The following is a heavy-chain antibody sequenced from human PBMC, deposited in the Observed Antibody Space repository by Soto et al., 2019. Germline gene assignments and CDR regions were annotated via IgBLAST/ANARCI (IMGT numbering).Heavy chain of an antibody. J-gene: IGHJ5*02. Sequence: SETLSLTCTVSGGSISSGGYYWSWIRQHPGKGLEWIGYIYYSGSTYYNPSLKSRVTISVDTSKNQFSLKLSSVTAADTAVYYCARWFGEVWGQPRESNWFDPWGQGTLVTVSS. CDR3: ARWFGEVWGQPRESNWFDP. V-gene: IGHV4-31*03. CDR2: IYYSGST. D-gene: IGHD3-10*01. CDR1: GGSISSGGYY.